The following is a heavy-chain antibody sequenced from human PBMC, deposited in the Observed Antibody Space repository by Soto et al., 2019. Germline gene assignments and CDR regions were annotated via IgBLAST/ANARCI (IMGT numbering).Heavy chain of an antibody. V-gene: IGHV3-13*05. D-gene: IGHD3-16*01. CDR1: GFTFSSYD. Sequence: GGSLRLSCAASGFTFSSYDMHWVRQATGKGLEWVSAIGTAGDPYYPGSVKGRFTISRENAKNSLYLQMNSLRAGDTAVYYCARAKRGPSYWYFHLWGRGTLVTVSS. CDR3: ARAKRGPSYWYFHL. J-gene: IGHJ2*01. CDR2: IGTAGDP.